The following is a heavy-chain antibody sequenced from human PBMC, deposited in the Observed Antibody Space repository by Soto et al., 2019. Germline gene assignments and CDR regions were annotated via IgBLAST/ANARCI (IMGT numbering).Heavy chain of an antibody. V-gene: IGHV3-7*01. CDR1: GFTFSSYW. D-gene: IGHD3-16*01. Sequence: EVQLVESGGGLVQPGGSLRLSCAASGFTFSSYWMSWVRQAPGKGLEWVTNIKQDGREKYYVDSVKGRFTISRDNSKNSLYLQMNSLRAEDTAVYYCARVIGLGADYWGQGTLVTVSS. CDR2: IKQDGREK. J-gene: IGHJ4*02. CDR3: ARVIGLGADY.